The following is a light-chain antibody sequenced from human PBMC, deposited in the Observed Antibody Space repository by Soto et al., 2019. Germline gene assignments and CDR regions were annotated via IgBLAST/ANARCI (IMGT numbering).Light chain of an antibody. CDR2: EVT. CDR3: CSYAGSNTWV. CDR1: SSDVGSYNL. J-gene: IGLJ3*02. Sequence: QSALTQPASVSGSPGQSITISCTGTSSDVGSYNLVSWYQQHPGKAPKLMMSEVTKRPSGVSNRFSGSKSGNTASLTISGIQAEDESDYYCCSYAGSNTWVFGGGTKLTVL. V-gene: IGLV2-23*02.